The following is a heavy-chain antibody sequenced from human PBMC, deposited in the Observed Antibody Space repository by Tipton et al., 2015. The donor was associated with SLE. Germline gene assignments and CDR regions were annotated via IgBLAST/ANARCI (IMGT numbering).Heavy chain of an antibody. CDR2: IYYSGST. D-gene: IGHD2-15*01. CDR1: GGSISSHY. V-gene: IGHV4-59*11. J-gene: IGHJ3*02. Sequence: TLSLTCTVSGGSISSHYWSWIRQPPGKGLEWIGYIYYSGSTNYNPPLKSRVTISVDTSKNQFSLKLSSVTAADTAVYYCSSLGGVGYCSGGSCSAFDIWGQGTMVTVSS. CDR3: SSLGGVGYCSGGSCSAFDI.